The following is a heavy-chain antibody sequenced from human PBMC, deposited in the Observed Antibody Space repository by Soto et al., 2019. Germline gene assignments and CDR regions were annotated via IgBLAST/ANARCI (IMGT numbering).Heavy chain of an antibody. V-gene: IGHV1-69*13. CDR1: GGTFSSYA. Sequence: ASVKVSCKASGGTFSSYAISWVRQAPGQGLEWMGGIIPIFGTANYAQKFQGRVTITADESTSTAYMELSSLRSEDTAVYYCARELIGYCSSTSCYGEGDGYYYYGMDVWGQGTTVTVSS. J-gene: IGHJ6*02. D-gene: IGHD2-2*01. CDR3: ARELIGYCSSTSCYGEGDGYYYYGMDV. CDR2: IIPIFGTA.